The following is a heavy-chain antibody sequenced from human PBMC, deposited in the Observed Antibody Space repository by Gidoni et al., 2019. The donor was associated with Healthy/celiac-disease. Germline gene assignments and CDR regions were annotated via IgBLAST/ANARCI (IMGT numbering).Heavy chain of an antibody. CDR2: INPNSGGT. D-gene: IGHD1-1*01. CDR3: ARGGWSGGTTRNWFDP. CDR1: GYTFTGYY. V-gene: IGHV1-2*02. J-gene: IGHJ5*02. Sequence: QVQLVQSGAEVTKPGASVKVSCKASGYTFTGYYMHWVRQAPGQGLEWMGWINPNSGGTNYAQKFQGRVTMTRDTSISTAYMELSRLRSDDTAVYYCARGGWSGGTTRNWFDPWGQGTLVTVSS.